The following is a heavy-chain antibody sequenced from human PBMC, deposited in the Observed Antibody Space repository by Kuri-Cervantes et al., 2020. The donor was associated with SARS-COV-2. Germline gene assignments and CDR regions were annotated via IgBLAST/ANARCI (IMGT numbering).Heavy chain of an antibody. D-gene: IGHD5-24*01. J-gene: IGHJ5*02. Sequence: GSLRLSCTVSGGSISSYYWSWIRQPAGKGLEWIGRIYTSGSTNYNPSLKSRVTMSVDTSKNQFSLKLSSVTAADTAVYYCARDIEDGYNRNWFDPWGQGTLVTVSS. CDR1: GGSISSYY. V-gene: IGHV4-4*07. CDR3: ARDIEDGYNRNWFDP. CDR2: IYTSGST.